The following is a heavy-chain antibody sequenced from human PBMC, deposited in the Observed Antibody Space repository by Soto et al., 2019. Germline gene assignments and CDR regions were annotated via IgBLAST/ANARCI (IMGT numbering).Heavy chain of an antibody. D-gene: IGHD2-2*01. Sequence: PSETLSLTCTVSGGSISSYYWSWIRQPPGKGLEWIGYIYYSGSTNYNPSLKSRVTISVDTSKNQFSLKLSSVTAADTAVYYCARDQVPAAFLGWFHPWGQGNLVTVSS. CDR1: GGSISSYY. J-gene: IGHJ5*02. CDR3: ARDQVPAAFLGWFHP. V-gene: IGHV4-59*01. CDR2: IYYSGST.